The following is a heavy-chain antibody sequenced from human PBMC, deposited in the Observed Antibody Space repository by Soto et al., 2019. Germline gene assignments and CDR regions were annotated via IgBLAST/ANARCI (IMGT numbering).Heavy chain of an antibody. CDR3: ARDEIVATIYIRWYYYYGMDV. CDR1: GFTFSSYW. CDR2: INSDGSST. D-gene: IGHD5-12*01. Sequence: GGSLRLSCAASGFTFSSYWMHWVRQAPGKGLVWVSRINSDGSSTSYADSVKGRFTISRDNAKNTLYLQMNSLRAEDTAVYYCARDEIVATIYIRWYYYYGMDVWGQGTTVTVSS. J-gene: IGHJ6*02. V-gene: IGHV3-74*01.